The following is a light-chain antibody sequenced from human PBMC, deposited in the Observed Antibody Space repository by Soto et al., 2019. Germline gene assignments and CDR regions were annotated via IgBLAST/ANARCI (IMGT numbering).Light chain of an antibody. CDR2: GAS. CDR1: LSVSTN. V-gene: IGKV3D-15*01. CDR3: EQYSNWPPWT. Sequence: IVMTQSPATLSVSPGQRATLSCRASLSVSTNLAWYQQKPGQAPRLLIYGASTRATGIPARFSGSGSGTEFTLTISGLQSDDFAVYYCEQYSNWPPWTFGQGTRVDFK. J-gene: IGKJ1*01.